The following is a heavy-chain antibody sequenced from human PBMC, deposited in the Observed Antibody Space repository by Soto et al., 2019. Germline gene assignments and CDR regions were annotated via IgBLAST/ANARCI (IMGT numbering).Heavy chain of an antibody. J-gene: IGHJ4*02. D-gene: IGHD2-2*01. Sequence: GSLRLSCAASGFTFGYYNMHWVRQAPGKGLEWVSFVRSSGDDTYYADSVKGRFTISRDNAKDSLYLQMNSLREEDTAVYYCARDGESSSSSDFDFWGQGALVTVSS. CDR1: GFTFGYYN. V-gene: IGHV3-48*02. CDR3: ARDGESSSSSDFDF. CDR2: VRSSGDDT.